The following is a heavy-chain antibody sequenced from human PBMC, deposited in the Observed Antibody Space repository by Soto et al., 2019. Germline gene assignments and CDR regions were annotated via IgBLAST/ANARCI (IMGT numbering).Heavy chain of an antibody. Sequence: PGWSLRLSCAASGFTFSSYAMHWVRQAPGKGLEWVAVISYDGSNKYYADSVKGRFTISRDNSKNTLYLQMNSLRAEDTAVYYCARVVVAARALDYWGQGTLVTVSS. CDR1: GFTFSSYA. J-gene: IGHJ4*02. CDR2: ISYDGSNK. D-gene: IGHD2-15*01. CDR3: ARVVVAARALDY. V-gene: IGHV3-30-3*01.